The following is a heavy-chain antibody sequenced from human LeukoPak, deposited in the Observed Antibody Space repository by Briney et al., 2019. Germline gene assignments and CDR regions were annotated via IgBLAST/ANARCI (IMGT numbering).Heavy chain of an antibody. CDR1: GGSISSYY. Sequence: PSETLPLTCTVSGGSISSYYWSWIRQPAGKGLEWIGRGYTSGSIYYNPSLTSRVTMSVDTSKNHFSLKLSSVTAADTAVYYCAGETGTRLDRVYFYYMDVWGKGTTVTVSS. CDR3: AGETGTRLDRVYFYYMDV. D-gene: IGHD1-1*01. V-gene: IGHV4-4*07. J-gene: IGHJ6*03. CDR2: GYTSGSI.